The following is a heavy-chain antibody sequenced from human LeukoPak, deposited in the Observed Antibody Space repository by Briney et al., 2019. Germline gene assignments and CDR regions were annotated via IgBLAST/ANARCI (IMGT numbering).Heavy chain of an antibody. Sequence: GGSLRLSCAASGFTFSSYGMHWVRQAPGKGLEWVAFIRYDGSNKYYADSVKGRFTISRDNFKNTLYPQMNSLRAEDTAVYYCAKSPYCSSTSCSKGDYYMDVWGKGTTVTVSS. CDR1: GFTFSSYG. CDR3: AKSPYCSSTSCSKGDYYMDV. D-gene: IGHD2-2*01. CDR2: IRYDGSNK. J-gene: IGHJ6*03. V-gene: IGHV3-30*02.